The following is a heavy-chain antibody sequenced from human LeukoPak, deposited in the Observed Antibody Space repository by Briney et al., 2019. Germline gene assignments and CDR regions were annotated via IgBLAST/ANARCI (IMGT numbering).Heavy chain of an antibody. CDR2: IIPIFGTA. Sequence: GASVKVSCKASGGTFSSYAISWVRQAPGQGLEWMGGIIPIFGTANYAQKFQGRVTITTDESTSTAYMELSSLRSEDTAVYYCARGYCSSTSCPFDYWGQGTLVTVFS. J-gene: IGHJ4*02. CDR1: GGTFSSYA. D-gene: IGHD2-2*01. V-gene: IGHV1-69*05. CDR3: ARGYCSSTSCPFDY.